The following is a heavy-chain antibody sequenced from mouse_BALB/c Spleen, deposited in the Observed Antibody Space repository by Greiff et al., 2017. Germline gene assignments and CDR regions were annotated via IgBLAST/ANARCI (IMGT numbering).Heavy chain of an antibody. Sequence: QVQLKESGAELMKPGASVKISCKATGYTFSSYWIEWVKQRPGHGLEWIGEILPGSGSTNYNEKFKDKATLTVDKSSSTAYMQLSSPTSEDSAVYYCARFYDYYAMDYWGQGTSVTVSS. CDR1: GYTFSSYW. V-gene: IGHV1-9*01. J-gene: IGHJ4*01. D-gene: IGHD2-3*01. CDR2: ILPGSGST. CDR3: ARFYDYYAMDY.